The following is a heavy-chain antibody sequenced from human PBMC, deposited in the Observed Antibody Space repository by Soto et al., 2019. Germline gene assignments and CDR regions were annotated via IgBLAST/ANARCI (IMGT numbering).Heavy chain of an antibody. V-gene: IGHV3-21*01. CDR3: ARAHNPQYVWGSYSPNQYFDY. D-gene: IGHD3-16*01. J-gene: IGHJ4*02. CDR1: GFTFSSYS. CDR2: ISSSSSYI. Sequence: PGGSLRLSGAASGFTFSSYSINWVRQAPWKGLEWVSSISSSSSYIYYADSVKGRFTISRDNAKNSLYLQMNSLRAEDTAVYYFARAHNPQYVWGSYSPNQYFDYWGQGTLVTFSS.